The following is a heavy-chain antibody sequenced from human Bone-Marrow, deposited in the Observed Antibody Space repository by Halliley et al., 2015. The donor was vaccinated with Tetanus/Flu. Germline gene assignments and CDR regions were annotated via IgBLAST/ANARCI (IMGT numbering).Heavy chain of an antibody. Sequence: EWFGLIRNRDKNFATAYAGSVRGRFPISRDDSQNTAYLQMSSLKVEDTAVYYCRTDTPDAFDMWGQGTMVTVSS. CDR3: RTDTPDAFDM. V-gene: IGHV3-73*01. CDR2: IRNRDKNFAT. J-gene: IGHJ3*02.